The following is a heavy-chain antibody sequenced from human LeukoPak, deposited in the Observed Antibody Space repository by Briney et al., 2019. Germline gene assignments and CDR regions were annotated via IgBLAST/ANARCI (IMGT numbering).Heavy chain of an antibody. CDR1: GFHVITYY. CDR3: AKDRRSSRLWFDP. Sequence: GGSLRLSCAASGFHVITYYMNWFRQAPGKGLEWASVIYSDFRTYYADSVKGRFTISRDNSKNTLYLQLNSLRAEDTAVYYCAKDRRSSRLWFDPWGQGTLVTVSS. V-gene: IGHV3-53*01. J-gene: IGHJ5*02. D-gene: IGHD6-6*01. CDR2: IYSDFRT.